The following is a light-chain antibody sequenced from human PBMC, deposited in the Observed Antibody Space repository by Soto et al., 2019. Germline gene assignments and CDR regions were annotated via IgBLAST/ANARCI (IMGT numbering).Light chain of an antibody. V-gene: IGLV2-14*01. J-gene: IGLJ3*02. CDR2: EVS. CDR1: SSDVGGYNY. Sequence: QSALTQPASVSGSPGQSITISCTGTSSDVGGYNYVSWYQQHPGKAPKLMIYEVSNRPSGVSNRFSGSKSGNTASLTISGLQAEDEADYYCSSYTNSLTLVFGGGTQLTVL. CDR3: SSYTNSLTLV.